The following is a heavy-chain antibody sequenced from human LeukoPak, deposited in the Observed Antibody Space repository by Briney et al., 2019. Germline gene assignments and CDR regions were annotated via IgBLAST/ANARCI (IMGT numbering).Heavy chain of an antibody. CDR3: ARALWELRNNWFDH. CDR2: INHSGST. Sequence: SETLSLTCAVYGGSFSGYYWSWIRQPPGKGLEWIGEINHSGSTNYNPSLKSRVTISVDTSKNQFSLKLSSVTAADTAVYYCARALWELRNNWFDHWGQGTLVTVSS. CDR1: GGSFSGYY. J-gene: IGHJ5*02. V-gene: IGHV4-34*01. D-gene: IGHD1-26*01.